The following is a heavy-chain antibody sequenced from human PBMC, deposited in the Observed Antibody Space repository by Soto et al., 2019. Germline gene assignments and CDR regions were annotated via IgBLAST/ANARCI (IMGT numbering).Heavy chain of an antibody. D-gene: IGHD6-19*01. CDR2: TRNKANSYTT. CDR1: GFTFSDHY. V-gene: IGHV3-72*01. J-gene: IGHJ4*02. Sequence: EVQLVESGGGLVQPGGSLRLSCAASGFTFSDHYMDWVRQAPGKGLEWVGRTRNKANSYTTEYAASVKGRFTISRDDSKNSLYLQMNSLKTEDTAVYYCASESRAVAGRDWGQGTLVTVSS. CDR3: ASESRAVAGRD.